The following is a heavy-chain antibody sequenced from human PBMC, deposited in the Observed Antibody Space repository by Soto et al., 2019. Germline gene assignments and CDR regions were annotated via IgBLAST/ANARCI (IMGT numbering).Heavy chain of an antibody. Sequence: EVQLLESGGGLVQPGGSLRLSCAASGFTFSSYAMSWVRQAPGKGLEWVSAISGSGGSTYYTDSVKGRFTISRDNSKNTLYLQMNSLRAEDTAVYYCAKAATRAARPYNWFDPWGQGTLVTVSS. CDR2: ISGSGGST. D-gene: IGHD6-6*01. CDR1: GFTFSSYA. V-gene: IGHV3-23*01. CDR3: AKAATRAARPYNWFDP. J-gene: IGHJ5*02.